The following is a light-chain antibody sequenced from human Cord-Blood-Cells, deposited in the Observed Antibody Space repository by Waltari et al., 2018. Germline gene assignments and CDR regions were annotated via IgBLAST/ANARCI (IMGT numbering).Light chain of an antibody. V-gene: IGKV3-20*01. CDR1: QSVSSSY. J-gene: IGKJ3*01. CDR2: GAS. Sequence: ELFLTLSPGTLSSSPGAGATLSCRASQSVSSSYFAWYQQKHGQAPRLLIYGASSRATGIPDRFSGSGSGTDFTLTISRLEPEDFAVYYCQQYGSSPFTFGPGTKVDIK. CDR3: QQYGSSPFT.